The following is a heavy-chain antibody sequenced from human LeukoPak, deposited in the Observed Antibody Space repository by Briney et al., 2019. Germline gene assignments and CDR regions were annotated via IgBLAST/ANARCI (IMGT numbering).Heavy chain of an antibody. CDR1: GGSISSYY. CDR3: ARHKAMVRGVRGFDY. J-gene: IGHJ4*02. V-gene: IGHV4-59*08. Sequence: SETLSLTCTVPGGSISSYYWSWIRQPPGKGLEWIGYIYYSGSTNYNPSLKSRVTISVDTSKNQFSLKLSSVTAADTAVYYCARHKAMVRGVRGFDYWGQGTLVTVSS. CDR2: IYYSGST. D-gene: IGHD3-10*01.